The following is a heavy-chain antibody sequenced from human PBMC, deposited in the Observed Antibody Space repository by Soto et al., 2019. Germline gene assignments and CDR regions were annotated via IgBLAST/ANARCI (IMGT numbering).Heavy chain of an antibody. Sequence: PGGSLRLSCAASGFTFSSYAMSWVRQAPGKGLEWVSAISGSGGSTYYADSVKGRFTISRDNSKNTLYLQMNSLRAEDTAVYYCAKDLLWGVVVVAAEGRYFDYWGQGTLVTV. V-gene: IGHV3-23*01. CDR2: ISGSGGST. J-gene: IGHJ4*02. CDR3: AKDLLWGVVVVAAEGRYFDY. D-gene: IGHD2-15*01. CDR1: GFTFSSYA.